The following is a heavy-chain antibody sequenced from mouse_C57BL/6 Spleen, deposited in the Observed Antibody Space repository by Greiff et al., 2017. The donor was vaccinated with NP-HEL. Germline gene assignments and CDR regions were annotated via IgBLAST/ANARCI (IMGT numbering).Heavy chain of an antibody. CDR2: ISSGGSYT. CDR1: GFTFSSYG. CDR3: AQRGFDY. J-gene: IGHJ2*01. Sequence: EVQGVESGGDLVKPGGSLKLSCAASGFTFSSYGMSWVRQTPDKRLEWVATISSGGSYTYYPDSVKGRFTISRDNAKNTLYLQMSSLKSEDTAMYYCAQRGFDYWGQGTTLTVSS. V-gene: IGHV5-6*01.